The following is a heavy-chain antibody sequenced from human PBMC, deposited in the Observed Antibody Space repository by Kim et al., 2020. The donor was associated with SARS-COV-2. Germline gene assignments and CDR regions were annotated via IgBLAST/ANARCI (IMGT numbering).Heavy chain of an antibody. J-gene: IGHJ6*02. CDR3: ARGRNMGGMDV. D-gene: IGHD3-10*01. CDR2: K. Sequence: KYYADSVKGRFTISRDNSKNTLYLQMNSRRAEDTAVYYCARGRNMGGMDVWGQGTTVTVSS. V-gene: IGHV3-33*01.